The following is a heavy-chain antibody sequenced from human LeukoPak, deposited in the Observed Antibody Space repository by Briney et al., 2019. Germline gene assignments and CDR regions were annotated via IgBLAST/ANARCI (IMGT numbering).Heavy chain of an antibody. CDR3: AYSGSYGHLGY. J-gene: IGHJ4*02. D-gene: IGHD1-26*01. V-gene: IGHV4-39*01. CDR2: IYSSVST. CDR1: GGSFSSNAYY. Sequence: SETLSLTCAVYGGSFSSNAYYWAWIRQPPGKGLEWIGSIYSSVSTYYNPSLKSRVTISVDTSKNQFSLRLSSVTAADTALYYCAYSGSYGHLGYWGQGIPVTVSS.